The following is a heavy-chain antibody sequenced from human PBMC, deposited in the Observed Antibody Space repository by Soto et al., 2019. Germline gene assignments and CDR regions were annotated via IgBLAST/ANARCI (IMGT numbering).Heavy chain of an antibody. CDR3: ARGAATKILLPMYDAVEI. D-gene: IGHD5-12*01. CDR2: IIPVFGTA. V-gene: IGHV1-69*12. CDR1: GATLDTFINFG. Sequence: QVQLVQSGAEVKKPGSSVKVSCKASGATLDTFINFGVTWVRRAPGQGLEWMGGIIPVFGTAHYAQKFQGRHTISADESTSTAYMELSSLRSEDTAVYYCARGAATKILLPMYDAVEIWGQGTMVTVSS. J-gene: IGHJ3*02.